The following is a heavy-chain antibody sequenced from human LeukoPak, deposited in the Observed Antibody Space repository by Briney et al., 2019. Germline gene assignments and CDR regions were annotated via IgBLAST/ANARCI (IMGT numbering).Heavy chain of an antibody. V-gene: IGHV4-59*01. CDR2: INYSGST. CDR1: GGSISSYY. D-gene: IGHD6-13*01. J-gene: IGHJ4*02. Sequence: SETLSLTCTVSGGSISSYYWSWIRQPPGKGLEWIGYINYSGSTKYNPSLRSRVTISVDTSNNQFSLKLSSVTAADTAVYYCARDKDTSSCLDYWGQGTLVTVSS. CDR3: ARDKDTSSCLDY.